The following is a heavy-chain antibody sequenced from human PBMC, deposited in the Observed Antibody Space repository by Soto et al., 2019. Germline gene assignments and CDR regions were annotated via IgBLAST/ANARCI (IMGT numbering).Heavy chain of an antibody. CDR3: ARGGRGDYGAYSYMDV. D-gene: IGHD4-17*01. CDR2: INHSGST. CDR1: GGTVSDYD. J-gene: IGHJ6*03. V-gene: IGHV4-34*01. Sequence: PSQPQRLTNTVYGGTVSDYDGSWILQPPGKGLEWIGEINHSGSTNYNPSLKSRVTILVDTSKDQFSLKVTSVTAADTAVFYCARGGRGDYGAYSYMDVWGKGTTVTVSS.